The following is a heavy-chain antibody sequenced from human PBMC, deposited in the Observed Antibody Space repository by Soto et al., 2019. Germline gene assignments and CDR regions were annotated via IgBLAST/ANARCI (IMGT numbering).Heavy chain of an antibody. CDR1: GYTFTSYG. J-gene: IGHJ6*03. D-gene: IGHD3-3*01. CDR3: ARGGYDFWSGYYNYYYYYMDV. Sequence: ASVKVSCKASGYTFTSYGISWVRQAPGQGLEWMGWISAYNGNTNYAQKLQGRVTMTTDTSTSTAYMELRSLRSDDTAVYYCARGGYDFWSGYYNYYYYYMDVWGKGTTVNVS. V-gene: IGHV1-18*01. CDR2: ISAYNGNT.